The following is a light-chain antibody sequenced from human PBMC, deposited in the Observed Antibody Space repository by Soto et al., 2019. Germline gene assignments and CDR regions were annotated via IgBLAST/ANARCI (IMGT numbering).Light chain of an antibody. CDR1: QSVSSY. J-gene: IGKJ1*01. V-gene: IGKV3-11*01. Sequence: EIVLTQSPATLSLSPGERATLSCRASQSVSSYLAWYQQKPGQAPRLLIYDASNRATGIPARFSGSASGTNFTPTISSLEPEEFAIYYCQQRGNWPLTFGQGTKVEIK. CDR3: QQRGNWPLT. CDR2: DAS.